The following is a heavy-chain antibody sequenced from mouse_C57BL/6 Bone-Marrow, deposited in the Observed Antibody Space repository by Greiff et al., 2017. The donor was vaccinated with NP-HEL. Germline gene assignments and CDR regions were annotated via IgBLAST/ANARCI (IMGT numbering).Heavy chain of an antibody. Sequence: QVTLKVSGPGILQPSQTLSLTCSFSGFSLSTFGMGVGWIRQPSGKGLEWLAHIWWDDDKYYNPALKSRLTISKDTSKNQVFLKIANVDTADTATYYCALYYYGSSYDSFAYWGQGTLVTVSA. D-gene: IGHD1-1*01. CDR2: IWWDDDK. CDR1: GFSLSTFGMG. V-gene: IGHV8-8*01. CDR3: ALYYYGSSYDSFAY. J-gene: IGHJ3*01.